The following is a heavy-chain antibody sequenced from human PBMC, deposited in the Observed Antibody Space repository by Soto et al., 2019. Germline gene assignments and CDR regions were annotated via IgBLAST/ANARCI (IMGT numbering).Heavy chain of an antibody. J-gene: IGHJ4*02. Sequence: GGSLRLSCAASGFTFSDYYMSWIRQAPGKGLEWVSYISSSGSTIYYADSVKGRFTISRDKAKNSLYLQMNSLRAEDTAVYYCARIRSSHVDTAMVGDYWGQGTLVTVSS. CDR1: GFTFSDYY. CDR2: ISSSGSTI. V-gene: IGHV3-11*01. CDR3: ARIRSSHVDTAMVGDY. D-gene: IGHD5-18*01.